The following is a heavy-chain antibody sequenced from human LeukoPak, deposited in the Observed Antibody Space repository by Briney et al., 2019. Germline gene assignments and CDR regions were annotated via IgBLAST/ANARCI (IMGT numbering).Heavy chain of an antibody. J-gene: IGHJ3*02. CDR2: IYYSGIT. Sequence: SETLSLTCTVSGGSISSYYWSWIRQPPGKGLEWIGYIYYSGITNYNPPLKSRVTISVDTSKNQFSLRLSSVTAADTAVYYCARPRAYCGGDCSSYTFDIWGQGTMVTVSS. D-gene: IGHD2-21*02. V-gene: IGHV4-59*08. CDR3: ARPRAYCGGDCSSYTFDI. CDR1: GGSISSYY.